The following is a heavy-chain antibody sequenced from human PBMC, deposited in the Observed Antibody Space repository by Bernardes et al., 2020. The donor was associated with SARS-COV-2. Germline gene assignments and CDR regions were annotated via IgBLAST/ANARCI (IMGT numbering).Heavy chain of an antibody. D-gene: IGHD5-18*01. Sequence: SETLSLTCTVSGGSISSGSYYWSWIRQPAGKGLEWIGRIYTSGSTNYNPSLKSRVTMTEDTSTDTAYMELSSLRSEDTAVYYCAASTAMVRDVWFDPWGQGTLVTVSS. CDR1: GGSISSGSYY. J-gene: IGHJ5*02. CDR2: IYTSGST. CDR3: AASTAMVRDVWFDP. V-gene: IGHV4-61*02.